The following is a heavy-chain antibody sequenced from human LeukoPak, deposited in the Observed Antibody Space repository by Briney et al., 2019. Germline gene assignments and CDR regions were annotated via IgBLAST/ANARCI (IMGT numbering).Heavy chain of an antibody. V-gene: IGHV1-18*01. CDR1: GYTFTAYG. CDR3: AKSKNYDYVWGSYRHIERESYFDY. CDR2: ISGDNGNT. Sequence: ASVKVSCKASGYTFTAYGITWLRQAPGQGLEWMGWISGDNGNTNYAQKLQGRVTMTTETSTSTAYMELRSLRSDDTAVYYCAKSKNYDYVWGSYRHIERESYFDYWGQGTLVTVSS. J-gene: IGHJ4*02. D-gene: IGHD3-16*02.